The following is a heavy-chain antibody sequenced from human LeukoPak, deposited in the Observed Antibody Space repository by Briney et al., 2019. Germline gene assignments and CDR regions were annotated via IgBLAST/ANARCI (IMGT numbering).Heavy chain of an antibody. Sequence: MSSETLSLTCTVSGGSISSYYWSWIRQPAGKGLEWIGRIYTSGSTNYNPSLKSRVTMSVDTSKNQVSLKLSSVTAADTAVYYCARGGPDTAMVSYYYYTDVWGKGTTVTVSS. CDR3: ARGGPDTAMVSYYYYTDV. J-gene: IGHJ6*03. CDR2: IYTSGST. D-gene: IGHD5-18*01. V-gene: IGHV4-4*07. CDR1: GGSISSYY.